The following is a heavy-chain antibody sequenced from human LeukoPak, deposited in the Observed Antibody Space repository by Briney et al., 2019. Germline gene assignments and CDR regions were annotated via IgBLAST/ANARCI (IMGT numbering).Heavy chain of an antibody. D-gene: IGHD3-9*01. CDR1: GGSTSSYY. J-gene: IGHJ6*02. Sequence: PSETLSLTCTVSGGSTSSYYWSWIRQPPGKGLEWIGYIYYSGSTNYNPSLKSRVTISVDTSKNQFSLKLSSVTAADTAVYYCARDQSRYFDWLPSYYGMDVWGQGTTVTVSS. CDR2: IYYSGST. V-gene: IGHV4-59*01. CDR3: ARDQSRYFDWLPSYYGMDV.